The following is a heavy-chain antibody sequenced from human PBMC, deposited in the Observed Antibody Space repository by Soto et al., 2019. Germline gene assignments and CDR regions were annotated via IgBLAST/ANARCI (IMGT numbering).Heavy chain of an antibody. CDR3: ARAEFDS. Sequence: SETLSLTCTVSGGSISSYYWNWIRQPPGKGLEWIGYIYYSGSTKYNPSLKSRVTISVDTSKNQFSLKVRSVTAADTAVYYCARAEFDSWGQGTLVTDSS. V-gene: IGHV4-59*01. CDR2: IYYSGST. J-gene: IGHJ4*02. CDR1: GGSISSYY.